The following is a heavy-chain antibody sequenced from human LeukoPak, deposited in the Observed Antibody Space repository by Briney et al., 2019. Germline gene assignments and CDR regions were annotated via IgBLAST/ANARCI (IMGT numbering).Heavy chain of an antibody. CDR3: ARFVPYFDY. CDR2: IRSKAYGGTT. CDR1: GFTFGDYA. J-gene: IGHJ4*02. Sequence: GGSLRLPCTAPGFTFGDYAVSWVRQAPGKGLEWVGFIRSKAYGGTTEYAASVKGRFTISRDDSKSIAYLQLNSLKTEDTAVYYCARFVPYFDYWGQGTLVTVSS. V-gene: IGHV3-49*04. D-gene: IGHD3-10*01.